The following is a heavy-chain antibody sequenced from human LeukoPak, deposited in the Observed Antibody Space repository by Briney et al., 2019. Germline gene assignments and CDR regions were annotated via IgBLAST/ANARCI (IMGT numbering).Heavy chain of an antibody. V-gene: IGHV4-39*07. CDR2: IYYSGST. J-gene: IGHJ4*02. CDR3: AREDYGSGHFDY. D-gene: IGHD3-10*01. CDR1: VDSLNSGAYY. Sequence: SETLSLTCTVAVDSLNSGAYYGGWIRHPPGKGLEWIGSIYYSGSTQYNPSLKSRVTVSLDTSTTQFSLNLTSVTAADTAIYFCAREDYGSGHFDYWGQGTLVTVSS.